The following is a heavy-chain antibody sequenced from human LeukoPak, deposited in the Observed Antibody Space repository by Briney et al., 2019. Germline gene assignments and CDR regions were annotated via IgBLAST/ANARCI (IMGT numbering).Heavy chain of an antibody. J-gene: IGHJ4*02. CDR1: GGSIGGNSY. Sequence: SETLALTCTVSGGSIGGNSYWSWIRQPPGKGPEWIGHISNSGSTYYSPSLSSRVTISLDTSKNQFSLKLRSVTAADTAVYYCARGGASSIPLDYWGRGTLVTVSS. CDR3: ARGGASSIPLDY. V-gene: IGHV4-61*01. D-gene: IGHD1-26*01. CDR2: ISNSGST.